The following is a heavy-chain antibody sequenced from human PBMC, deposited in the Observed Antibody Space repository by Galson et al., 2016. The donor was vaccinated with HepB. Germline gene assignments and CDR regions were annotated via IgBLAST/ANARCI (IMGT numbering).Heavy chain of an antibody. CDR2: LSYNGLNQ. Sequence: SLRLSCAASGFVFSNYGMHWVRQAPGKGLEWVAGLSYNGLNQHYPDSLMGRFTVSRDNFKSIMYLQMDSLRPDDTAVYYCTKQVAEGGLGDTWGQGTVVTVSS. CDR1: GFVFSNYG. J-gene: IGHJ5*02. V-gene: IGHV3-30*18. D-gene: IGHD2-15*01. CDR3: TKQVAEGGLGDT.